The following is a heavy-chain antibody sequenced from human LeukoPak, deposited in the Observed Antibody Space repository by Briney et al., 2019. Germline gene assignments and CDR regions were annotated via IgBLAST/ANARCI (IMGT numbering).Heavy chain of an antibody. D-gene: IGHD3-22*01. J-gene: IGHJ4*01. V-gene: IGHV3-23*01. CDR3: AKDLSMIVVVNLDY. Sequence: GGSLRLSCAASGFTFSSYAMSWVRQAPGKGLEWVSAISGSGGSTYYADSVKGRFTISRDNSKNTLYLQMNSLRAEDTAVYYCAKDLSMIVVVNLDYWGQEPWSPSPQ. CDR2: ISGSGGST. CDR1: GFTFSSYA.